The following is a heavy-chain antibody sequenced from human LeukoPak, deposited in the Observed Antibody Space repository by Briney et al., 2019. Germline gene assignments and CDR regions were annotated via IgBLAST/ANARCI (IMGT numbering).Heavy chain of an antibody. J-gene: IGHJ4*02. Sequence: GASVKVSCKVSGYTLTELSMHWVRQAPGKGLEWMGGFDPEDGETIYAQKFQGRVTMTEDTSTDTAYMKLSSLRSEDTAVYYCATASQQLGLSFDYWGQGTLVTVSS. CDR3: ATASQQLGLSFDY. CDR2: FDPEDGET. V-gene: IGHV1-24*01. CDR1: GYTLTELS. D-gene: IGHD6-13*01.